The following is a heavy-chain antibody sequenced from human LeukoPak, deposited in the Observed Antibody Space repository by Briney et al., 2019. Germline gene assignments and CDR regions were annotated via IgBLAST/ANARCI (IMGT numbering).Heavy chain of an antibody. CDR3: ATRGHSYANSFDY. Sequence: GGSLRLSCAASGFTISSYAMSWVHQAPGKGLEWVAGFANAGDTAYYPDSVKGRFSISRDNSRNTLHLHMNSLRAEDTALYYCATRGHSYANSFDYWGQGTLVTVSS. CDR1: GFTISSYA. V-gene: IGHV3-23*01. CDR2: FANAGDTA. J-gene: IGHJ4*02. D-gene: IGHD5-18*01.